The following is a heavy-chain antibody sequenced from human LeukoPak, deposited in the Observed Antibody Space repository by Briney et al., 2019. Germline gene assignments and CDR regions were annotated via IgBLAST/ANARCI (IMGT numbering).Heavy chain of an antibody. CDR2: IIPIFGTA. J-gene: IGHJ6*03. CDR3: ARVVLIGYYMDV. D-gene: IGHD2-8*01. CDR1: GGTFSSYA. Sequence: GASVKVSCKASGGTFSSYAISWVRQAPGQGLEWMGGIIPIFGTANYAQKFQGRVTITADKSTGTAYMELSSLRSEDTAVYYCARVVLIGYYMDVWGKGTTVTVSS. V-gene: IGHV1-69*06.